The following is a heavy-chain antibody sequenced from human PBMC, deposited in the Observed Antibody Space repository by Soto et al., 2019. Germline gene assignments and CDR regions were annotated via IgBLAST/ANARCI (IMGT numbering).Heavy chain of an antibody. J-gene: IGHJ3*02. CDR1: GESLSSCDYY. V-gene: IGHV4-30-4*01. CDR2: IYNSGST. Sequence: LSLTCSVYGESLSSCDYYWSWIRQPPGKGLEWIGNIYNSGSTNYNPSLKSRVSISVDTSKIHFSLRLTSVTAADTAVYYCARGDDYGDFRDAFDIWGQGTMVTVSS. D-gene: IGHD4-17*01. CDR3: ARGDDYGDFRDAFDI.